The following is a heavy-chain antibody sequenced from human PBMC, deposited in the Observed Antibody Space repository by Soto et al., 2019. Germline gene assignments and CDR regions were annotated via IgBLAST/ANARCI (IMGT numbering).Heavy chain of an antibody. J-gene: IGHJ6*02. CDR1: GYTFTSYG. Sequence: ASVKVSCKASGYTFTSYGISWVRQAPGQGLEWMGWISAYNGNTNYAQKLQGRVTMTTDTSTSTAYMELRSLRSEDTAVYYCARSMVRGVIIKTYYYYYGMDVWGQGTTVTVS. D-gene: IGHD3-10*01. V-gene: IGHV1-18*01. CDR2: ISAYNGNT. CDR3: ARSMVRGVIIKTYYYYYGMDV.